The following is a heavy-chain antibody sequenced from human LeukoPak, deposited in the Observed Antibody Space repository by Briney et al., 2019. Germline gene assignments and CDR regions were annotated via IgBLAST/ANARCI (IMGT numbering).Heavy chain of an antibody. J-gene: IGHJ4*02. V-gene: IGHV4-4*02. CDR1: GDSISSDKW. CDR2: FHQSVST. D-gene: IGHD6-19*01. Sequence: SGTLSLTCAVSGDSISSDKWWSWVRQPPGKGLEYIGEFHQSVSTNYNPSLKSRLTISVDKSKNQFSLKLSSVTAADTAVYYCACHSGWSGPSEWGQGTLATVSS. CDR3: ACHSGWSGPSE.